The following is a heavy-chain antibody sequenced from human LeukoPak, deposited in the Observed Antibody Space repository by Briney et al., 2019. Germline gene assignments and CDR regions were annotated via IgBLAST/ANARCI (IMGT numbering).Heavy chain of an antibody. CDR2: INPNSGGT. CDR3: ARDPPRYYYDTPDAFDI. D-gene: IGHD3-22*01. V-gene: IGHV1-2*02. Sequence: ASVKVSCKASGYTFTGYYMHWVRQAPGQGLEWMGWINPNSGGTNYAQKLQGRVTMTTDTSTSTAYMELRSLRSDDTAVYYCARDPPRYYYDTPDAFDIWGQGTMVTVSS. CDR1: GYTFTGYY. J-gene: IGHJ3*02.